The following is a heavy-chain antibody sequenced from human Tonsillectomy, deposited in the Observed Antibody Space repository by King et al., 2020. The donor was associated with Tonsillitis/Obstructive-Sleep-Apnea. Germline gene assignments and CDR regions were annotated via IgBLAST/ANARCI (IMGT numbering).Heavy chain of an antibody. D-gene: IGHD5-12*01. CDR1: GFTFSSYA. CDR2: ITGSGGTT. CDR3: AKSPISGYESFDY. J-gene: IGHJ4*02. V-gene: IGHV3-23*04. Sequence: VQLVESGGGLIQPGGSLRLSCAASGFTFSSYAMSWVRQAPGKGLEWVSVITGSGGTTYYADSVKGRFTISRDKSKNTLYLQMNSLRAEDTAVYYCAKSPISGYESFDYWGQGTLVTVSS.